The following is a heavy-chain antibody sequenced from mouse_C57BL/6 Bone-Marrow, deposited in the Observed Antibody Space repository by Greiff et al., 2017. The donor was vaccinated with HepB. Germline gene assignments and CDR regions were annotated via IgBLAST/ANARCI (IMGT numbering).Heavy chain of an antibody. D-gene: IGHD2-10*02. V-gene: IGHV1-69*01. CDR1: GYTFTSYW. CDR3: ARGGVWYFCYFDV. J-gene: IGHJ1*03. Sequence: QVQLQQPGAELVMPGASVKLSCKASGYTFTSYWMHWVKQRPGQGLEWIGEIDPPDSYTNYNQKFTGKSTLTVDKSSSTAYMQLSSLTSEDSAVYYCARGGVWYFCYFDVWGTGTTVTVAS. CDR2: IDPPDSYT.